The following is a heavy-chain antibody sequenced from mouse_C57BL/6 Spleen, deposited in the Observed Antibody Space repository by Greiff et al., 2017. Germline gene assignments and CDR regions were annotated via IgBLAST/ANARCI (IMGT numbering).Heavy chain of an antibody. CDR1: GYTFTGYW. Sequence: VQLQQSGAELMKPGASVKLSCTATGYTFTGYWIEWVKQRPGHGLEWIGEILPGSGSTYYNEKFKGKATFTADTSSNTAYMQLSSLTTEDSAIYYCERLYYGYAMDYWGQGTSVTVSS. D-gene: IGHD2-1*01. CDR3: ERLYYGYAMDY. CDR2: ILPGSGST. V-gene: IGHV1-9*01. J-gene: IGHJ4*01.